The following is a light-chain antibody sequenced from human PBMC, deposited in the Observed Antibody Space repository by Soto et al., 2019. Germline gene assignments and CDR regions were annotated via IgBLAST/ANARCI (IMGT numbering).Light chain of an antibody. CDR2: GTS. Sequence: EIVLTQSPGTLSLSPGERATLSCRASQSVSSSYLAWYQQKPGQAPRLLIYGTSSRATGIPDRFSGSGSGTDFILTISRLEAEDVAVYYCQHYCISPPRTFGLGTKVEIK. CDR1: QSVSSSY. CDR3: QHYCISPPRT. J-gene: IGKJ2*02. V-gene: IGKV3-20*01.